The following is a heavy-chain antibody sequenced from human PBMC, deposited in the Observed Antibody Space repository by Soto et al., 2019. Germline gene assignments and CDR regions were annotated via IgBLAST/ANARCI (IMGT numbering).Heavy chain of an antibody. CDR3: ARAWSGDHEL. D-gene: IGHD3-10*01. CDR1: GGSISSGGYY. V-gene: IGHV4-31*03. CDR2: IYYSGST. Sequence: PSETLSLTXTVSGGSISSGGYYWSWIRQHPGKGLEWIGYIYYSGSTYYNPSLKSRVTISVDTSKNQFSLKLSSVTAADTAVYYCARAWSGDHELWGQGTLVTVSS. J-gene: IGHJ4*02.